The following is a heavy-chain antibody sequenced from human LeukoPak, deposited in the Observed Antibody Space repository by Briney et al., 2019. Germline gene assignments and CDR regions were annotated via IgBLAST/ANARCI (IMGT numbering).Heavy chain of an antibody. V-gene: IGHV3-15*07. D-gene: IGHD3-9*01. CDR2: IKSKTDGGTT. Sequence: GGSLRLSCAASGFTFSNAWMNWVRQAPGKGLEWVGRIKSKTDGGTTDYAAPVKGRFTISRDDSKNTLYLQMNSLKTEDTAVYYCTPYYDILTGFDYWGQGTLVTVSS. CDR3: TPYYDILTGFDY. J-gene: IGHJ4*02. CDR1: GFTFSNAW.